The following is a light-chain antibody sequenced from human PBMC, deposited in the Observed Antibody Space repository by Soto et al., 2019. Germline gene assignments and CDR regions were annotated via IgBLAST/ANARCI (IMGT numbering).Light chain of an antibody. Sequence: AIQMTQSPSSLSASLGDRVTITCRASQGIGNGLGWYQQKPGNAPRLLIYAASTLQSGVPSRFSGSGSGTDFTLTISSLQPEDSATYYCLQDYNFPWTFGQGTKVEIK. CDR3: LQDYNFPWT. CDR1: QGIGNG. V-gene: IGKV1-6*01. J-gene: IGKJ1*01. CDR2: AAS.